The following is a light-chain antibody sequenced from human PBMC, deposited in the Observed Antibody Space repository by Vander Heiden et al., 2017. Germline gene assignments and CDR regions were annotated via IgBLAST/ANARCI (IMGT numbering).Light chain of an antibody. CDR1: SSDVGGYNY. CDR3: SSYTSVSTLGV. CDR2: GVN. Sequence: QSALTQPASVSGSPGQSITISCTGTSSDVGGYNYVSWYQHHPGKAPKLISGVNYRPSGVSNRFSGSKSGNTASLTISGLQAEDEGYYYCSSYTSVSTLGVFGTGTKVTVL. J-gene: IGLJ1*01. V-gene: IGLV2-14*01.